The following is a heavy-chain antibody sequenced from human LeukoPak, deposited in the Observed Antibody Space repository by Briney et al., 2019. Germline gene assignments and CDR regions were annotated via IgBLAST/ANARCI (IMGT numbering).Heavy chain of an antibody. V-gene: IGHV3-72*01. CDR2: SRDKASRYTT. D-gene: IGHD2-15*01. J-gene: IGHJ4*02. CDR1: GFTSSDHY. Sequence: GGSLRLSCAASGFTSSDHYMDWIRQAPGKGLEWVGRSRDKASRYTTEYAASAEGRFILSRDDLKNSLCLQLNSLTTEDTAVYYCARGFCSGGTCYSGTHWGQGTLVTVSS. CDR3: ARGFCSGGTCYSGTH.